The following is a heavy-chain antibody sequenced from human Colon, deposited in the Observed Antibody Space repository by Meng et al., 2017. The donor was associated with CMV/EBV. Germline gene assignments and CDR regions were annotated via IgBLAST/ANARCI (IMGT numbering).Heavy chain of an antibody. CDR3: ATCGGDCYRYFDY. Sequence: GESLKISCAASGFTFSSYGMHWVRQAPGKGLEWVAVIWYDGSNKYYADSVKDRFTISRDNSKNTLYLQMNSLRAEDTAVYYCATCGGDCYRYFDYWGQGTLVTVSS. D-gene: IGHD2-21*01. CDR1: GFTFSSYG. J-gene: IGHJ4*02. CDR2: IWYDGSNK. V-gene: IGHV3-33*01.